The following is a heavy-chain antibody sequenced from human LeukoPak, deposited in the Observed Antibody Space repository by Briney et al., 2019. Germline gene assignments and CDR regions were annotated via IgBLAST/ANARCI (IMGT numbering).Heavy chain of an antibody. CDR1: GFTFITYG. D-gene: IGHD3-16*01. CDR3: ARPRGPADAFDI. Sequence: GGSLRLSCAASGFTFITYGMHWVRQAPGKGLEWMAFIRNDGSNKYYADSVKGRFTISRDNAKNSLYLQMNSLRAEDTAVYYCARPRGPADAFDIWGQGTMVTVSS. CDR2: IRNDGSNK. J-gene: IGHJ3*02. V-gene: IGHV3-30*02.